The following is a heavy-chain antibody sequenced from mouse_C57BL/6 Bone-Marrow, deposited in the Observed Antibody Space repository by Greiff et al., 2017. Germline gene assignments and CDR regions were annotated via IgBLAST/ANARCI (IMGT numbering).Heavy chain of an antibody. D-gene: IGHD2-5*01. J-gene: IGHJ1*03. CDR1: GFSLTSYG. CDR2: IWCGGST. V-gene: IGHV2-4*01. Sequence: QVQLQQSGPGLVQPSQSLSITCTVSGFSLTSYGVHWVRQPPGKGLEWLGVIWCGGSTDSNAAFITRLSISKDTSKSQFFFKMNCLQADDTAIYYCARNFYSNYRYFDVWGTGTSVTVSS. CDR3: ARNFYSNYRYFDV.